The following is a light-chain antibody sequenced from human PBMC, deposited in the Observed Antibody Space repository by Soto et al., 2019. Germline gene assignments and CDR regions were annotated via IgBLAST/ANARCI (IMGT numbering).Light chain of an antibody. CDR3: QKYNTAPQT. V-gene: IGKV1-27*01. Sequence: DIQMTQSPSSLSASVGDRVTITCRASQSIIDNVAWFQQKPGKAPKLLIYAASTPQSGVPSRFSGSGSGTDFTLTISSLQPEDVATYYCQKYNTAPQTFGQGTKVEIK. J-gene: IGKJ1*01. CDR2: AAS. CDR1: QSIIDN.